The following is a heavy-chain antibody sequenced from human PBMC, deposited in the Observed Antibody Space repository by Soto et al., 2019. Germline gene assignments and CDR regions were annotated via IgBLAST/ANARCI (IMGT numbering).Heavy chain of an antibody. V-gene: IGHV3-33*01. D-gene: IGHD2-8*01. J-gene: IGHJ4*02. CDR1: GFTFSSYG. CDR3: ARDCTNGVCYGNFDY. Sequence: VQLVESGGGVVQPGRSLRLSCAASGFTFSSYGMHWVRQAPGKGLEWVAVIWYDGSNKYYADSVKGRFTISRDNSKNTLYLQMNSLRAEDTAVYYCARDCTNGVCYGNFDYWGQGTLVTVSS. CDR2: IWYDGSNK.